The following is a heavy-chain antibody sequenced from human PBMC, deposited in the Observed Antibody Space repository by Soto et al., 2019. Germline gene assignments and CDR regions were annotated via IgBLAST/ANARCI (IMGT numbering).Heavy chain of an antibody. CDR1: GFTFSSYG. V-gene: IGHV3-33*01. J-gene: IGHJ4*02. CDR3: ATDGYGTGSYYIDY. CDR2: IWYDGSNK. D-gene: IGHD3-10*01. Sequence: QVQLVESGGGVVQPGRSLRLSCAASGFTFSSYGMHWVRQAPGKGLEWVAVIWYDGSNKYYADSVKGRFTISRHHSKNTMYVPMTSPRAEDTAVYYCATDGYGTGSYYIDYWGQGTLVTVSS.